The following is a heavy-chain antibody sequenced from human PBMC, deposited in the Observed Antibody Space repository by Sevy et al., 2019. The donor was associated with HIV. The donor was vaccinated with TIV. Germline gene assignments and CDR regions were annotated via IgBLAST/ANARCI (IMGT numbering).Heavy chain of an antibody. Sequence: GGSLRLSCAASGFTFSSYWMTWVRQAPGKGLEWVANIKQDGSKKYYVDSVKGRFTISRDNAKNSVYLQMNSLRVEDTAVYYCAREIAAAGSYWGQGTLVTVSS. CDR2: IKQDGSKK. J-gene: IGHJ4*02. D-gene: IGHD6-13*01. V-gene: IGHV3-7*01. CDR1: GFTFSSYW. CDR3: AREIAAAGSY.